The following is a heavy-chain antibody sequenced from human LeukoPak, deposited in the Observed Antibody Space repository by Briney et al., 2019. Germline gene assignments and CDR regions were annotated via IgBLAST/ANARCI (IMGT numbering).Heavy chain of an antibody. CDR2: ISYDGSNK. D-gene: IGHD3-10*01. CDR1: GFTFSSYA. CDR3: ARDSSPYYYGSGSHDY. J-gene: IGHJ4*02. Sequence: GRSLRLSCAASGFTFSSYAMHWVRQAPGKGLEWVAVISYDGSNKYYADSVKGRFTISRDNSKNTLYLQMNSLRAEDTAVCYCARDSSPYYYGSGSHDYWGQGTLVTVSS. V-gene: IGHV3-30*04.